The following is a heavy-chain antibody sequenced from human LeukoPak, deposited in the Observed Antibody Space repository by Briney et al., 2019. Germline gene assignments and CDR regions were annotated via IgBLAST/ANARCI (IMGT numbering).Heavy chain of an antibody. J-gene: IGHJ3*02. CDR3: ARLHSSRIAVAGTSRLNAFDI. V-gene: IGHV4-39*01. CDR2: IYYSGST. CDR1: GGSISSSSYY. Sequence: PSETLSLTCTVSGGSISSSSYYWGWIRQPPGKGLEWIGSIYYSGSTYYNPSLKSRVTISVDTSKNQFSLKLSSVTAADTAVYYCARLHSSRIAVAGTSRLNAFDIWGQGTMVTVSS. D-gene: IGHD6-19*01.